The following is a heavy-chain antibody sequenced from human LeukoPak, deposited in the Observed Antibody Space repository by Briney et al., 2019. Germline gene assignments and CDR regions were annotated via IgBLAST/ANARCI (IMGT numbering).Heavy chain of an antibody. CDR3: ARGGYDTNIYYKADY. V-gene: IGHV4-59*01. D-gene: IGHD3-22*01. Sequence: SETLSLTCTVSGGSISSYYWSWIRQPPGKGLEWIGYISYSGSTSYNPSLKSRVTITLDTSKSQFSLRLSSVTAADTAVYYCARGGYDTNIYYKADYWGQGTLVTVSS. CDR1: GGSISSYY. CDR2: ISYSGST. J-gene: IGHJ4*02.